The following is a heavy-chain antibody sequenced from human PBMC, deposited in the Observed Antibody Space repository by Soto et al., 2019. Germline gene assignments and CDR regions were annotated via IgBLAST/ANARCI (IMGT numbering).Heavy chain of an antibody. Sequence: LSLTFAVYGGSFSNNYWTWFRQPPGKGLEWIGEISPSGTTKYIPSLKSRGTISVDTSRKQFFLKVTSVSAADTAVYYCATSLWFGTQPEIWGPGTLVTVSS. D-gene: IGHD3-10*01. V-gene: IGHV4-34*01. CDR2: ISPSGTT. CDR1: GGSFSNNY. CDR3: ATSLWFGTQPEI. J-gene: IGHJ4*02.